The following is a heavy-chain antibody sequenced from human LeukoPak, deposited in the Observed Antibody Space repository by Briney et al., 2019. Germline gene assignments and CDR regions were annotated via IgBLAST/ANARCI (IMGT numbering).Heavy chain of an antibody. J-gene: IGHJ4*02. CDR2: IYHSGST. CDR3: AREVQEDGDYIFDY. Sequence: SGTLSLTCAVSGGSISSSNWWSWVRQPPGKGLEWIGDIYHSGSTYYNPSLKSRVTISADKSKNQFFLKLRSVTAADTAVYYCAREVQEDGDYIFDYWGQGTLVTVSS. V-gene: IGHV4-4*02. D-gene: IGHD4-17*01. CDR1: GGSISSSNW.